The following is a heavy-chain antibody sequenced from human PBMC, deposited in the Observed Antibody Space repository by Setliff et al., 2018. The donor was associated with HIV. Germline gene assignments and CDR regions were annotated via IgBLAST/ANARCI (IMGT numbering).Heavy chain of an antibody. CDR3: ARAPPYMRVTDRWWGNWFDP. CDR2: INPNSGGT. Sequence: AASVKVSCKASGYAFTSQFMHWVRQAPGQGLEWMGWINPNSGGTNYAQKFQGRVTMTRDTSISTAYMELSRLRSDDTAVYYCARAPPYMRVTDRWWGNWFDPWGQGTLVTVSS. J-gene: IGHJ5*02. CDR1: GYAFTSQF. D-gene: IGHD2-15*01. V-gene: IGHV1-2*02.